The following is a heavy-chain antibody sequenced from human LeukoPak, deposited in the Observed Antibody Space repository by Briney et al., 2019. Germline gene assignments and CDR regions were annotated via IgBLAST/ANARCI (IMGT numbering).Heavy chain of an antibody. CDR1: GGSISSYY. D-gene: IGHD4-17*01. Sequence: SETLSLTCTVSGGSISSYYWSWIRQPPGKGLEWIGYIYYSGSTNYNPSLKGRVTISVDTSKNQFSLKLSSVTAADTAVYYCAREREYGFDYWGQGTLVTVSS. V-gene: IGHV4-59*01. CDR2: IYYSGST. CDR3: AREREYGFDY. J-gene: IGHJ4*02.